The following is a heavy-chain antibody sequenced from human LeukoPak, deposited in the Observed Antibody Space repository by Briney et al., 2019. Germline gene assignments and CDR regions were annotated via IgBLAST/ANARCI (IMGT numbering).Heavy chain of an antibody. Sequence: GALRLSCAASGFTFSSYGMHWVRQAPGKGLEWVAVIWYDGSNKYYADSVKGRFTISRDNSKNTLYLQMNSLRAEDTAVYYCARDPAYCGGDCYWSSYYGMDVWGQGTTVTVSS. V-gene: IGHV3-33*01. CDR1: GFTFSSYG. CDR2: IWYDGSNK. CDR3: ARDPAYCGGDCYWSSYYGMDV. J-gene: IGHJ6*02. D-gene: IGHD2-21*02.